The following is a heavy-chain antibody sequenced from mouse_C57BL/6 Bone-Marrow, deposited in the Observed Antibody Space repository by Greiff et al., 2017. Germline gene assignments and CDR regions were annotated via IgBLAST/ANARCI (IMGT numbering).Heavy chain of an antibody. CDR2: IDPENGDT. V-gene: IGHV14-4*01. J-gene: IGHJ1*03. CDR3: TPYYYGSSYGYFDV. D-gene: IGHD1-1*01. Sequence: EVQLQQSGAELVRPGASVKLSCTASGFNIKDDYMHWVKQRPEQGLEWIGWIDPENGDTEYASKFQGKAPITADTSSNTAYLQLSSLTSEDTAVYYCTPYYYGSSYGYFDVWGTGTTVTVSS. CDR1: GFNIKDDY.